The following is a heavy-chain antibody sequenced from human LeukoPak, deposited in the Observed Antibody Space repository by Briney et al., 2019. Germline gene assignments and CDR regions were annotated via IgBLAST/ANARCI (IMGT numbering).Heavy chain of an antibody. CDR2: IRYDGSNK. CDR3: AKVRGVSGIDAFDI. CDR1: GFTFSSYG. V-gene: IGHV3-30*02. D-gene: IGHD3-16*01. J-gene: IGHJ3*02. Sequence: GGSLRLSCAASGFTFSSYGMHWVRQAPGKGLEWVAFIRYDGSNKYYADSVKGRFTISRDNSKNTMYLQMNSLRAADTAVYYCAKVRGVSGIDAFDIWGQGTMVTVSS.